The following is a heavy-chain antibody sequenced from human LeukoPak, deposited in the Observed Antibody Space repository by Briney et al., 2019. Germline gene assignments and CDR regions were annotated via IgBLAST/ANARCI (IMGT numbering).Heavy chain of an antibody. CDR1: GGSISSGGYS. J-gene: IGHJ3*02. D-gene: IGHD3-22*01. Sequence: SETLSLTCAVSGGSISSGGYSWSWIRQPPGKGLEWIGYIYHSGSTYYNPSLKSRVTISVDRSKNQFSLKLSSVTAADTAMYYCARGDYYYDSSGFAFDIWGQGTMVTVSS. V-gene: IGHV4-30-2*01. CDR3: ARGDYYYDSSGFAFDI. CDR2: IYHSGST.